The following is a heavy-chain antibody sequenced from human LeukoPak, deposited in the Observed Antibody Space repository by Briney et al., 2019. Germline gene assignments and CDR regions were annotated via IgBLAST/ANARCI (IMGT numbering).Heavy chain of an antibody. CDR3: ARLVLDFWSPEPYYFDY. Sequence: PSETLSLTCTVSGGSISSSSYYWGWIRQPPGKGLEWIGSIYYSGSTYYNPSLKSRVTISVDTSKNQFSLKLSSVTAADTAVYYCARLVLDFWSPEPYYFDYWGQGTLVTVSS. CDR2: IYYSGST. V-gene: IGHV4-39*01. D-gene: IGHD3-3*01. J-gene: IGHJ4*02. CDR1: GGSISSSSYY.